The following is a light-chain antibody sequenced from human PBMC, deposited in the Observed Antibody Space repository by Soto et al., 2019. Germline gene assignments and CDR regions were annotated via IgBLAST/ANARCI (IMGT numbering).Light chain of an antibody. CDR1: QSLGGY. Sequence: EIVMTQSPSTLSVSPGERATLSCRASQSLGGYLAWYQQKPGQAPRRRIYGASTRATGIPARFSGSGSGTEFTLTISSLQSEDFAVYYCQQYNNWPKTFGQGTKVDI. V-gene: IGKV3-15*01. CDR3: QQYNNWPKT. J-gene: IGKJ1*01. CDR2: GAS.